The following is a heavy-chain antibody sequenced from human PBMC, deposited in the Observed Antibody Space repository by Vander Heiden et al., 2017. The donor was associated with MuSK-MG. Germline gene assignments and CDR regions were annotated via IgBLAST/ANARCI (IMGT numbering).Heavy chain of an antibody. CDR2: IIPFFGTT. V-gene: IGHV1-69*01. J-gene: IGHJ6*03. D-gene: IGHD3-10*01. Sequence: QVQLVQSGAEVQKPGSSVKVSCKASGGTFNSYGITWVREAPGQGLEWMVGIIPFFGTTNYSQKFQGRVTITADESTTTAYMELSSLRSEDTAVYYCARGGYYYGSGDNNYYYYMDVWGKGTTVTVSS. CDR1: GGTFNSYG. CDR3: ARGGYYYGSGDNNYYYYMDV.